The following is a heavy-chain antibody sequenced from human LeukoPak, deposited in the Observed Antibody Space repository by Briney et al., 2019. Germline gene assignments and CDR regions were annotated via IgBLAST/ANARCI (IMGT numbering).Heavy chain of an antibody. CDR1: GFTFSSYS. V-gene: IGHV3-48*01. J-gene: IGHJ4*02. Sequence: GGSLRLSCAASGFTFSSYSMNWVRQPPGKGLEWVSYISSSTTTTIYYADSVKGRFTISRDNAKNSLYLQINSLRAEDTAVFYCARSRSGSYFDYWGQGTLVTVSS. CDR2: ISSSTTTTI. CDR3: ARSRSGSYFDY. D-gene: IGHD1-26*01.